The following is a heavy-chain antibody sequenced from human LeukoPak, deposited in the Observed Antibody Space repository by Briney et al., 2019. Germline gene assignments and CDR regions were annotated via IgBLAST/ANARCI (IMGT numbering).Heavy chain of an antibody. J-gene: IGHJ3*02. D-gene: IGHD3-16*01. CDR1: GGSLSGYY. CDR2: INHSGIT. V-gene: IGHV4-34*01. Sequence: SETLSLTCALYGGSLSGYYWSWIRLPPGKGLEWIGEINHSGITNYNPSLKSRVTISVDTSKKQFSLKLRSVTAADTAVYYCAPLGGGDFDIWGQGTVVTVSS. CDR3: APLGGGDFDI.